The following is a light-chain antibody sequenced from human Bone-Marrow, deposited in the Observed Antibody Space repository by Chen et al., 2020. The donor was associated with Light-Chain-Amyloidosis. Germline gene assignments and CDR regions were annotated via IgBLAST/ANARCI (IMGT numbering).Light chain of an antibody. CDR3: QVWDRSSDCPV. V-gene: IGLV3-21*02. Sequence: SYVLTQPSSVSVAPGQTATIACGGNNIGSTSVHWYQQTPGQAPLLVVYDDSDRPSGIPERLSGSNSGNTATLTISRVEAGDEADYYCQVWDRSSDCPVFGGGTELTVL. CDR2: DDS. J-gene: IGLJ3*02. CDR1: NIGSTS.